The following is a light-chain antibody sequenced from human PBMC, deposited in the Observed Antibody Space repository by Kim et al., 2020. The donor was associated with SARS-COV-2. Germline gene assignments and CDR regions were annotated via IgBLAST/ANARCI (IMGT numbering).Light chain of an antibody. J-gene: IGLJ3*02. Sequence: VSPGPTASITCSGDRLGDKYASWYQQRPGQSPVLVIYNDSRRPSGIPERFSGSNSGNTATLTISGTQAIDEADYYCQAWDNNNGVFGGGTKVTVL. V-gene: IGLV3-1*01. CDR2: NDS. CDR1: RLGDKY. CDR3: QAWDNNNGV.